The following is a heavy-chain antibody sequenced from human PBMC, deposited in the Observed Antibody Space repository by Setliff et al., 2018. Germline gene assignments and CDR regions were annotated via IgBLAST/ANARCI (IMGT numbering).Heavy chain of an antibody. Sequence: LRLSCAASGFTFRKFAMSWVRQAPGKGLEWVSAISGDGESTFYAGSVKGRFTISRDNSESTVFLQLNSLRAEDTAIYYCAKVQESIVGASHYWGQGTLVTVSS. V-gene: IGHV3-23*01. CDR3: AKVQESIVGASHY. D-gene: IGHD1-26*01. J-gene: IGHJ4*02. CDR2: ISGDGEST. CDR1: GFTFRKFA.